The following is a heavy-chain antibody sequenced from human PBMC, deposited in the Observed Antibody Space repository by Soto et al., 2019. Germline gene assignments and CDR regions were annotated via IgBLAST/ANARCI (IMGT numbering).Heavy chain of an antibody. CDR3: ARLGHPGH. CDR2: VIPILGTA. V-gene: IGHV1-69*01. CDR1: GGSLRNSV. Sequence: QVQLVQSGAEVKKPGSSVKVSCTASGGSLRNSVISWVRQAPAQRLEWMGGVIPILGTANYAQKFQGRVTMTADEATSTAYMDLSSLSPDDTAAYYCARLGHPGHWGPGTLVIVFS. J-gene: IGHJ4*02.